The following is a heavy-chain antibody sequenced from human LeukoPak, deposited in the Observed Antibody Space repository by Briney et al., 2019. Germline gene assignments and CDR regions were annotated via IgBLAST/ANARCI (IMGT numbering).Heavy chain of an antibody. CDR1: GGSISSSSYY. CDR2: IHNSGST. D-gene: IGHD3-22*01. J-gene: IGHJ4*02. Sequence: SETLSLTCTVSGGSISSSSYYWNWIRQPPGKGLEWIGYIHNSGSTNYNPSLKSRVTMSLDMSKMQISLRLKSVTAADTAVYYCARLTERPTYYDDTSAYYYYFDYWGRGTLVTVSS. V-gene: IGHV4-61*01. CDR3: ARLTERPTYYDDTSAYYYYFDY.